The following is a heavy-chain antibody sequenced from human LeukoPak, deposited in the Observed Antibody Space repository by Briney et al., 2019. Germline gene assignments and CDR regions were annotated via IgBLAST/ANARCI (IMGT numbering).Heavy chain of an antibody. CDR3: ARHTWTGTTYFYYYMDV. J-gene: IGHJ6*03. V-gene: IGHV4-39*01. CDR1: GGSISSSSYY. D-gene: IGHD1-7*01. Sequence: KASESPSLTCTVSGGSISSSSYYWGWIRQPPGKGLEWIGSIYYSGSTYYNPSLKSRVTISVDTSKNQFSLKLSSVTAADTAVYYCARHTWTGTTYFYYYMDVWSKGSAVTVSS. CDR2: IYYSGST.